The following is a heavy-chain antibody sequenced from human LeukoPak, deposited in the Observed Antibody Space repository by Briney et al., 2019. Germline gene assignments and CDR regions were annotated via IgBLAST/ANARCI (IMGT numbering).Heavy chain of an antibody. V-gene: IGHV1-24*01. CDR1: GYTLTELS. Sequence: ASVKVSCKVSGYTLTELSMHWVRQAPGKGLEWMGGFDPEDGETIYAQKFQGRATMTEDTSTDTAYMELSSLRSEDTAVYYCATDLTMVRGADNWFDPWGQGTLVTVSS. J-gene: IGHJ5*02. CDR2: FDPEDGET. D-gene: IGHD3-10*01. CDR3: ATDLTMVRGADNWFDP.